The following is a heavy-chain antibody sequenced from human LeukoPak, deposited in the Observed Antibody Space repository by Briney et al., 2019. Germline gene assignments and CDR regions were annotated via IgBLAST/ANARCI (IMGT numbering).Heavy chain of an antibody. Sequence: GSLRLSCAASGFTFSSYAMSWVRQAPGKGLEWVSAISGSGGSTYYADSVKGRFTISRDNSKNTLYLQMNSLRAEDTAVYYCAKLHLPDIVVVPGDFDYWGQGTLVTVSS. CDR2: ISGSGGST. CDR1: GFTFSSYA. J-gene: IGHJ4*02. V-gene: IGHV3-23*01. CDR3: AKLHLPDIVVVPGDFDY. D-gene: IGHD2-2*01.